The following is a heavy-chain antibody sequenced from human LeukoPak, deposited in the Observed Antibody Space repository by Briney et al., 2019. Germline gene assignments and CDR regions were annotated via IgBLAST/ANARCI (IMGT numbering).Heavy chain of an antibody. Sequence: PGGSLRLSCAASGFTFSSYSMNWVRQAPGKGLEWVSSISSSSSYIYYADSVKGRFTISRDNAKNSLYLQMNSLRAEDTAVYYCARFGGYDPDNSYYFDYWGQGTLVTVSS. CDR2: ISSSSSYI. D-gene: IGHD3-10*01. CDR3: ARFGGYDPDNSYYFDY. V-gene: IGHV3-21*04. CDR1: GFTFSSYS. J-gene: IGHJ4*02.